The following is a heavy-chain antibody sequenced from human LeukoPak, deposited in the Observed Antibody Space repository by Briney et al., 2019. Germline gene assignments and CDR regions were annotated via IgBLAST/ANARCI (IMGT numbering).Heavy chain of an antibody. CDR3: ARAGHNSNSGGYDF. D-gene: IGHD3-22*01. J-gene: IGHJ4*02. CDR1: GYTFIYHY. V-gene: IGHV1-2*02. CDR2: IDPDTGDT. Sequence: GASVKVSCKPSGYTFIYHYLHWVRQAPGQGLESLGWIDPDTGDTNYPQKFQGRVTMSRDTSSSTAYMELNRLRSDDTAVYYCARAGHNSNSGGYDFWGLGTLVTVSS.